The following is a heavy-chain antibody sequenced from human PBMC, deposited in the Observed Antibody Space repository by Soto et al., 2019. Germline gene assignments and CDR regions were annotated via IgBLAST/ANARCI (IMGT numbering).Heavy chain of an antibody. CDR2: IYYSGST. CDR3: ARQREDILTGYYNLFDY. CDR1: GGSISSSSYY. J-gene: IGHJ4*02. V-gene: IGHV4-39*01. D-gene: IGHD3-9*01. Sequence: SETLSLTCTVSGGSISSSSYYWGWIRQPPGKGLEWIGSIYYSGSTYYNPSLKSRVTISVDTSKNQFSLKLSSVTAADTAVYYCARQREDILTGYYNLFDYWGQGTLVTVSS.